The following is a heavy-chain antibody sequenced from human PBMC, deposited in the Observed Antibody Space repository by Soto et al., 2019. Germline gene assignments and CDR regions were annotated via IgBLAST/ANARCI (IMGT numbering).Heavy chain of an antibody. D-gene: IGHD3-10*01. Sequence: SQTLSLTCAVYGGSFSGYYWSWIRQPPGKGLEWIGEINHSGSTNYNPSLKSRVTISVDTSKNQFSLKLSSVTAADTAVYYCARVRITMVRGVIRNYYYYGMDVWGQGTTVTVSS. CDR1: GGSFSGYY. J-gene: IGHJ6*02. CDR2: INHSGST. V-gene: IGHV4-34*01. CDR3: ARVRITMVRGVIRNYYYYGMDV.